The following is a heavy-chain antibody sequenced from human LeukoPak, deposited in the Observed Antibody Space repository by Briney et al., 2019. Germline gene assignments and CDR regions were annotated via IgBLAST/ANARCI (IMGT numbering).Heavy chain of an antibody. J-gene: IGHJ5*02. CDR3: ARDGSGVWFAP. D-gene: IGHD3-10*01. Sequence: SETLSLTCTVSGGSINSGNYYWSWIRQPAGKGLEWIGRIDTSGSTNYNPSLKSRVTISGDTSKNQFSLKLSSVTAADTAVYYCARDGSGVWFAPWGQATLVTDSS. V-gene: IGHV4-61*02. CDR1: GGSINSGNYY. CDR2: IDTSGST.